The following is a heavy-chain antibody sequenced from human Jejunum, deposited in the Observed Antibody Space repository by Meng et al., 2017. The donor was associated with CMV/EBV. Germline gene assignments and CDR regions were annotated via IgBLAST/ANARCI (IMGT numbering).Heavy chain of an antibody. CDR2: IYYRGST. J-gene: IGHJ5*02. Sequence: GSISSGDYYWSWIRQPPGKGLEWVAYIYYRGSTYYNPSLKSRLTISVDASKNHFSLNLSSVTAADTAVYYCARVPSSSGCNWFDPWGQGIRVTVSS. V-gene: IGHV4-30-4*08. CDR3: ARVPSSSGCNWFDP. D-gene: IGHD6-6*01. CDR1: GSISSGDYY.